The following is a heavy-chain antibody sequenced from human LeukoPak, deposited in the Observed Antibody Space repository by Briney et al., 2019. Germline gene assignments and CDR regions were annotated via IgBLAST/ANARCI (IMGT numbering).Heavy chain of an antibody. CDR2: ISGSGGST. D-gene: IGHD3-10*01. J-gene: IGHJ4*02. CDR3: AGRGSGSYFDY. Sequence: GGSLRLSCAASGFTFSSYAMNWVRQAPGKGLEWVSGISGSGGSTYYADSVKGRFTISRDNPKNTLYLQMNSLRAEDTAVYYCAGRGSGSYFDYWGQGTLVTVSS. V-gene: IGHV3-23*01. CDR1: GFTFSSYA.